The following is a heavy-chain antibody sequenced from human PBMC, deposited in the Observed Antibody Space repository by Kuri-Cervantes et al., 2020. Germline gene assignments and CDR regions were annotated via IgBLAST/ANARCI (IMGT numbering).Heavy chain of an antibody. J-gene: IGHJ6*03. D-gene: IGHD6-13*01. Sequence: SETLSLTCTVSGGSIGSSDYCWGWIRQPPGKGLEWIGSIYYSGSTYYNPSLKSRVTISVDTSKNQFSLKLSSVTAADTAVYYCARLVAGSSSWYSYYYYYMDVWGKGTTVTVSS. CDR3: ARLVAGSSSWYSYYYYYMDV. CDR1: GGSIGSSDYC. CDR2: IYYSGST. V-gene: IGHV4-39*01.